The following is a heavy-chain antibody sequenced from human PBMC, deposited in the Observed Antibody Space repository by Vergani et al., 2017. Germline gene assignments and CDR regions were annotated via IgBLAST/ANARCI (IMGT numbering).Heavy chain of an antibody. J-gene: IGHJ5*01. CDR2: WNFVNGAS. D-gene: IGHD1-26*01. CDR3: SHSWNFGRGDWFDS. Sequence: QVQLVQSGAAVKKPGASAKVSCTASGYIFKNYYMHWLRLAPGQECQWMGIWNFVNGASTAPQKFEGRITMTRDTSTATFYMDLSSLKYEDTAIYYCSHSWNFGRGDWFDSWGRGTLVTVSS. CDR1: GYIFKNYY. V-gene: IGHV1-46*02.